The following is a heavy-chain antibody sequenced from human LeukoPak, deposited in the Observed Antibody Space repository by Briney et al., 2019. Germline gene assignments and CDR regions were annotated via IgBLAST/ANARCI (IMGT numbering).Heavy chain of an antibody. Sequence: GGSLRLSCAASGFTFSSYAMSWVRQAPGKGLEWVSGISGSGGSTYNADSVKGRFTISRDNAKNTLYLQMNTLGTEDTAVYYCVTGHYDSRMYFDLWGRGTLVTVSS. CDR3: VTGHYDSRMYFDL. V-gene: IGHV3-23*01. J-gene: IGHJ2*01. D-gene: IGHD1-20*01. CDR2: ISGSGGST. CDR1: GFTFSSYA.